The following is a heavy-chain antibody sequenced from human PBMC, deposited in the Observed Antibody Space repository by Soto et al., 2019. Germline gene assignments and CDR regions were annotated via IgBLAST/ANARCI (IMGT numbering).Heavy chain of an antibody. CDR3: ARGERGGPAPSRAYYYYGMDV. Sequence: QVQLLQSGAEVKKPGSSVKVSCKASGGTFSSYGISWVRQAPGQGLEWVGGIIPIFGTANYGQKFQGRVTITADESTRTAYMELSSLRSEDTAVYYCARGERGGPAPSRAYYYYGMDVWGQGTTVTVSS. D-gene: IGHD2-2*01. CDR1: GGTFSSYG. V-gene: IGHV1-69*01. CDR2: IIPIFGTA. J-gene: IGHJ6*02.